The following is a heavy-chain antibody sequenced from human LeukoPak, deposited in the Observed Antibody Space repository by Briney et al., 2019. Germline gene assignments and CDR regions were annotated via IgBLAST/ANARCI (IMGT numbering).Heavy chain of an antibody. CDR3: TRHVGLDYYYYYGMDV. D-gene: IGHD1-26*01. V-gene: IGHV3-73*01. J-gene: IGHJ6*02. CDR1: GFTFSGSA. Sequence: GGSLRLSCAASGFTFSGSAMHWVRQASGKGLEWVGRIRSKANSYATAYAASVKGRFTISRDDSKNTAYLQMNSLKTEDTAVYYCTRHVGLDYYYYYGMDVWGQGTTVTVSS. CDR2: IRSKANSYAT.